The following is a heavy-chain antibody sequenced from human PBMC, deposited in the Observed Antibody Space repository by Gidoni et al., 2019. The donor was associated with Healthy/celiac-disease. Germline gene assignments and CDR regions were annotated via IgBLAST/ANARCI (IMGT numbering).Heavy chain of an antibody. J-gene: IGHJ4*02. CDR3: ARGYSGYDHTFDY. CDR1: GFTFSSYG. D-gene: IGHD5-12*01. CDR2: IWYDGSNK. Sequence: QVQLVESGGGVVQPGRSLRLSCAASGFTFSSYGMHWVRQAPGKGLEWVAVIWYDGSNKYYADSVKGRFTISRDNSKNTLYLQMNSLRAEDTAVYYCARGYSGYDHTFDYWGQGTLVTVSS. V-gene: IGHV3-33*01.